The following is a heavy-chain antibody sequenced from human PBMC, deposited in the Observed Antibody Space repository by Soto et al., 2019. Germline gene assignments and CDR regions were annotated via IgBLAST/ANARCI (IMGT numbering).Heavy chain of an antibody. J-gene: IGHJ4*02. CDR1: GFTFSSYG. V-gene: IGHV3-30*18. CDR2: ISYDGSNK. CDR3: AKDSHGGFDY. Sequence: QVQLVESGGGVVQPGRSLRLSCAASGFTFSSYGMHWVRQAPGKGLEWVAVISYDGSNKYYADSVKGRFTISRDNSKNKRYLQMNSLRAEDTAVYYCAKDSHGGFDYWGQGTLVTVSS. D-gene: IGHD3-16*01.